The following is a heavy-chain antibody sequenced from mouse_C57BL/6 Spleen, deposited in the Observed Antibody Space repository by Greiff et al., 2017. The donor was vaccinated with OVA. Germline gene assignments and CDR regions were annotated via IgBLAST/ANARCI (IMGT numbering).Heavy chain of an antibody. CDR1: GYTFTSYW. CDR2: IDPSDSYT. Sequence: QVQLQQPGAELVKPGASVKLSCKASGYTFTSYWMQWVKQRPGQGLEWIGEIDPSDSYTNYNQKFKGKATLTVDTSSSTAYMQLSSQTSEDSAVYYCARGAGYWYFDVWGTGTTVTVSS. CDR3: ARGAGYWYFDV. J-gene: IGHJ1*03. V-gene: IGHV1-50*01.